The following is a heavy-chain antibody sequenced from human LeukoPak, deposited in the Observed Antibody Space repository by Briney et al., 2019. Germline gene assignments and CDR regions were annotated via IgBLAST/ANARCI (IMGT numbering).Heavy chain of an antibody. D-gene: IGHD1-26*01. J-gene: IGHJ4*02. CDR3: AKDASSPFGSGPNY. CDR1: GFTFSSYA. Sequence: PGRSLRLSCAASGFTFSSYAMHWVRQAPGKGLEWVANIMQDGSEKSYVGSVRGRFTISRDNAKNSLFLEMNSLRVEDTAVYYCAKDASSPFGSGPNYWGRGALVTVSS. CDR2: IMQDGSEK. V-gene: IGHV3-7*01.